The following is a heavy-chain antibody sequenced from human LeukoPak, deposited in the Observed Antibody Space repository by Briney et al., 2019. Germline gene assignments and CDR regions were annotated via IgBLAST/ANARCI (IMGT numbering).Heavy chain of an antibody. CDR2: ISGSGGST. Sequence: SGGSLRLSXAASGFTFSSYAMSWVRQAPGKGLEWVSAISGSGGSTYYADSVKGRFTISRDNSKNTLYLQMNSLRAEDTAVYYCAKTVYYDSSGPFDYWGQGTLVTVSS. D-gene: IGHD3-22*01. V-gene: IGHV3-23*01. CDR1: GFTFSSYA. J-gene: IGHJ4*02. CDR3: AKTVYYDSSGPFDY.